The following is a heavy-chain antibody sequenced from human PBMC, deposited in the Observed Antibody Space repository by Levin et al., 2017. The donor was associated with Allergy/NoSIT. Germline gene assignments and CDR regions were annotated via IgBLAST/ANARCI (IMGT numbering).Heavy chain of an antibody. CDR2: ISWDGGST. CDR1: GFTFDDYT. Sequence: GESLKISCAASGFTFDDYTMHWVRQAPGKGLEWVSLISWDGGSTYYADSVKGRFTISRDNSKNSLYLQMNSLRTEDTALYYCAKEELGYCSGGSCYSPFDYWGQGTLVTVSS. D-gene: IGHD2-15*01. V-gene: IGHV3-43*01. J-gene: IGHJ4*02. CDR3: AKEELGYCSGGSCYSPFDY.